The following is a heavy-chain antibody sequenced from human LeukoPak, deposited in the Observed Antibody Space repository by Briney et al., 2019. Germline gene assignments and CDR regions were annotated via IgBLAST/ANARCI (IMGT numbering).Heavy chain of an antibody. J-gene: IGHJ3*02. CDR3: ARGAPRTTVSSDAFDI. Sequence: ASLKFSCKASGYTFTSYGISWVRQAPGQGLEWLGWISAYNGNTNYAQKLQGRVTMTTDTSTSTAYKELRSLRSDDTAVYYCARGAPRTTVSSDAFDIWGQGTMVTVSS. CDR2: ISAYNGNT. V-gene: IGHV1-18*01. D-gene: IGHD4-17*01. CDR1: GYTFTSYG.